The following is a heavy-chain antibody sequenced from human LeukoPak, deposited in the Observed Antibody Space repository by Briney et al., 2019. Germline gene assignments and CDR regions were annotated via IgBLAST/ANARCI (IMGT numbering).Heavy chain of an antibody. D-gene: IGHD3-9*01. J-gene: IGHJ4*02. Sequence: SETLSLTCTVSGDSIRTTSFYWGWIRQPAGKGLEWIGSLYNSVSTYYNPSLKSRVTISVDTSKNQFSLKVTSVTAADTAVYYCARHQLIDWSPAVDYWGRGTLVTVSS. CDR1: GDSIRTTSFY. CDR3: ARHQLIDWSPAVDY. CDR2: LYNSVST. V-gene: IGHV4-39*01.